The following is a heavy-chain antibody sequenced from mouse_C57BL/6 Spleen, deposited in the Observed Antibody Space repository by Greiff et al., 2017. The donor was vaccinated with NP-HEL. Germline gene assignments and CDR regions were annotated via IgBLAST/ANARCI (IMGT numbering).Heavy chain of an antibody. D-gene: IGHD5-1-1*01. V-gene: IGHV8-12*01. CDR2: IYWDDDK. CDR3: ARDTFYYAMDY. CDR1: GFSLSTSGMG. Sequence: QVTLNVCGPGILQSSQTLSLTCSFSGFSLSTSGMGVSWIRQPSGKGLEWLAHIYWDDDKRYNPSLKSRLTISKDTSRNQVFLKITSVDTADTATYYCARDTFYYAMDYWGQGTSVTVSS. J-gene: IGHJ4*01.